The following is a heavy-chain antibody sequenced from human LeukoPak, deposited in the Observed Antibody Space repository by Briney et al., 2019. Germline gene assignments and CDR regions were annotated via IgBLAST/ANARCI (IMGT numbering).Heavy chain of an antibody. Sequence: SETLSLTCAVYGGSFSGYYWSWIRQPPGKGLEWIGEINHSGSTNYNPSLKSRVTISVDTSKNQFSLKLSSVTAADTAVYYCARDAGFGYSGTRRRSLYDAFDIWGQGTMVTVSS. D-gene: IGHD1-26*01. CDR1: GGSFSGYY. CDR2: INHSGST. J-gene: IGHJ3*02. V-gene: IGHV4-34*01. CDR3: ARDAGFGYSGTRRRSLYDAFDI.